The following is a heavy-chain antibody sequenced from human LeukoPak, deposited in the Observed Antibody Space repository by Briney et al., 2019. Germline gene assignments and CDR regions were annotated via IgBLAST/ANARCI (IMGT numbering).Heavy chain of an antibody. CDR3: ARTGMGGNVWIDS. J-gene: IGHJ5*01. V-gene: IGHV1-8*01. CDR2: MNPNSGDA. Sequence: ASVKVSCKASGYTFTNYDINWVRQATGQGLEWMGWMNPNSGDADYAEKFKGRVTMTRDASTSTAYMELTSLTSDDTAIFYCARTGMGGNVWIDSWGQGTLVTVSS. D-gene: IGHD1-26*01. CDR1: GYTFTNYD.